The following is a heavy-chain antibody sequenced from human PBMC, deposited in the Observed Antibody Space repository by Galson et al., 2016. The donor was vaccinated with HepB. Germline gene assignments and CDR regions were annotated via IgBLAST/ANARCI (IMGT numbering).Heavy chain of an antibody. Sequence: SLRLSCAASGFSFSSYGMHWVRQAPGKGLEWVVVIWYDGNNKYYGDSVKGRFTISRDNSKNTLYLQMNSLRVDDTAVYYCARGGLMDYYYHGMDVWVQGTMVTVSS. CDR3: ARGGLMDYYYHGMDV. J-gene: IGHJ6*02. CDR1: GFSFSSYG. CDR2: IWYDGNNK. V-gene: IGHV3-33*01. D-gene: IGHD2-8*01.